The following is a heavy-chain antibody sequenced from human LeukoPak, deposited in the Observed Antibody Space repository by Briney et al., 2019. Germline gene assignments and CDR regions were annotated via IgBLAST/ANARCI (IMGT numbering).Heavy chain of an antibody. CDR3: ARKIGSSGAFDI. D-gene: IGHD1-26*01. J-gene: IGHJ3*02. CDR1: GGPISSTNW. V-gene: IGHV4-4*02. Sequence: SGTLSLTCAVSGGPISSTNWWSWVRQPPGKGLAWIGEIYHSGSTNYNSSLRSRITISVDKSKDQFSLRLSSVTAADTAVYYCARKIGSSGAFDIWGQGTMVTVSS. CDR2: IYHSGST.